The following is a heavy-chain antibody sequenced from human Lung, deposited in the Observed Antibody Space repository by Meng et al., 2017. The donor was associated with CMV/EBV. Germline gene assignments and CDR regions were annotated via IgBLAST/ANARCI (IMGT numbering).Heavy chain of an antibody. Sequence: SVKVSCKASGYTFTAHYFHWVRQAPGQGLEWMGWIHPHRGDTNYAQQFQGRVTLTRDTSINTGYMELTRLTSDDTAVYYCARDNNWGPDYWGQGTLVNVSS. CDR1: GYTFTAHY. CDR3: ARDNNWGPDY. CDR2: IHPHRGDT. J-gene: IGHJ4*02. V-gene: IGHV1-2*02. D-gene: IGHD7-27*01.